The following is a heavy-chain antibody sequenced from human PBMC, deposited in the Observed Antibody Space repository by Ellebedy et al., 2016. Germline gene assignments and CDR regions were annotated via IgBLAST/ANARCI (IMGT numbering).Heavy chain of an antibody. V-gene: IGHV4-59*01. D-gene: IGHD3-10*01. CDR1: GGSISSYY. CDR3: AREGGGFGELLLDY. CDR2: NYYSGST. Sequence: SETLSLTCTVSGGSISSYYWSWIRQPPGKGLEWIGNNYYSGSTNYNSSLKSRVTISVDTSKHPFSLKLSSVTASDTAVYYCAREGGGFGELLLDYWGQGTLVTVSS. J-gene: IGHJ4*02.